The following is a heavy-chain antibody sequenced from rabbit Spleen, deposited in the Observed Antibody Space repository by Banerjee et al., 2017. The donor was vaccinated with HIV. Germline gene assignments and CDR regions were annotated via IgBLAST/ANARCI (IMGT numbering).Heavy chain of an antibody. D-gene: IGHD6-1*01. Sequence: QSLEESGGDLVKPGASLTLTCTGSGIDFSSYYMSWVRQAPGKGLEWIACINIVTGKSVYANWAKGRFTMSRTSSTTVTLQMTSLTAADTATYFCARGYSNGYGGYADAFNLWGPGTLVTVS. CDR1: GIDFSSYY. J-gene: IGHJ4*01. CDR3: ARGYSNGYGGYADAFNL. V-gene: IGHV1S40*01. CDR2: INIVTGKS.